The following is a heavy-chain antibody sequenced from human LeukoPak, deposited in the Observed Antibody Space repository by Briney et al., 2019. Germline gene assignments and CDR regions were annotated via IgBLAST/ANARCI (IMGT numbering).Heavy chain of an antibody. J-gene: IGHJ4*02. CDR3: ARRYYESSGFDY. CDR1: GGSISSSSYY. Sequence: SETLSLTCTVSGGSISSSSYYWGWIRQPPGKGLEWIGSIYYSGSTYYNPSLKSRVTISVDTSKNQFSLKVSSVTAADTAVYYCARRYYESSGFDYWGQGTLVTVSS. D-gene: IGHD3-22*01. CDR2: IYYSGST. V-gene: IGHV4-39*01.